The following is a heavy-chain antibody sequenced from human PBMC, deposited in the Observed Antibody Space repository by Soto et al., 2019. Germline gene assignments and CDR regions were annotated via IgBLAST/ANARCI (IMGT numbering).Heavy chain of an antibody. Sequence: QVQFVQSGAEVKKPGASVKVSCKTPGYTFTRHNIHWVRQAPGQRLEWMGWINVGNGNTRYSQKFQGRLTLTRDTPGNTAYLELNSLISEDTAVYYCATPQDYDGCLDSWGQGTLVTVSS. CDR3: ATPQDYDGCLDS. V-gene: IGHV1-3*01. J-gene: IGHJ4*02. CDR2: INVGNGNT. D-gene: IGHD3-22*01. CDR1: GYTFTRHN.